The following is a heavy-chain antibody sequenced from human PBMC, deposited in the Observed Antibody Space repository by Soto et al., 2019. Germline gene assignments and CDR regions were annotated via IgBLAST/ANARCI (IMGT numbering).Heavy chain of an antibody. V-gene: IGHV3-23*01. D-gene: IGHD5-18*01. CDR1: GFTFSSYA. CDR2: ISGSGVST. Sequence: EVQLLESGGGLVQPGGSLRLSCAASGFTFSSYAMSWVRQAPGKGLEWVSAISGSGVSTYYADSVKGRFTISRANSKNTLNVRMTSLIAEDTAVYYCATDCGYSYGYDAVDIWGQGTMVTVSS. CDR3: ATDCGYSYGYDAVDI. J-gene: IGHJ3*02.